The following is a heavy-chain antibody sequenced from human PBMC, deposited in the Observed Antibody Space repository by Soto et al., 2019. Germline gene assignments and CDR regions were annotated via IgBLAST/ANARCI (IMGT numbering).Heavy chain of an antibody. V-gene: IGHV1-46*01. J-gene: IGHJ6*02. CDR3: ARGHLPQNSGYNHFQNCYYYYGMDV. CDR2: INPSGGST. D-gene: IGHD5-12*01. Sequence: SVKRSRKTFVYGNSGYHVHWLRQAPRQGLEWMGIINPSGGSTSYAQKFQGRVTMTRDTSTSTVYMELSSLRSEDTAVYYCARGHLPQNSGYNHFQNCYYYYGMDVWGQRTTVTVSS. CDR1: VYGNSGYH.